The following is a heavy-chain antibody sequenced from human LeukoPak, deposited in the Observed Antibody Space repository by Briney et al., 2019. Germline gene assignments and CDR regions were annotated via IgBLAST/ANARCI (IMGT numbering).Heavy chain of an antibody. CDR1: GFTFSSYA. D-gene: IGHD3-3*01. CDR2: ISYDGSNK. Sequence: GRSLRLSCAASGFTFSSYAMHWVRQAPGKGLEWVAVISYDGSNKYYADSVKGRFTISRDNSKNTLFLQMNSLRAEDTAVYYCARGVFYWGQGTLVTVSS. V-gene: IGHV3-30-3*01. J-gene: IGHJ4*02. CDR3: ARGVFY.